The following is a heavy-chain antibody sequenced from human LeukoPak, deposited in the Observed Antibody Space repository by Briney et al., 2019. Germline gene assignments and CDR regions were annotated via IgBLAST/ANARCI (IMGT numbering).Heavy chain of an antibody. Sequence: SVKVSCKASGGTFSSYAISWVRQAPGQGLEWMGGIIPIFGTASYAQKFRGRVTITADESTSTAYMELSSLRSEDTAVYYCARDRAFGYSYGSFDYWGQGTLVTVSS. CDR3: ARDRAFGYSYGSFDY. D-gene: IGHD5-18*01. CDR2: IIPIFGTA. CDR1: GGTFSSYA. J-gene: IGHJ4*02. V-gene: IGHV1-69*13.